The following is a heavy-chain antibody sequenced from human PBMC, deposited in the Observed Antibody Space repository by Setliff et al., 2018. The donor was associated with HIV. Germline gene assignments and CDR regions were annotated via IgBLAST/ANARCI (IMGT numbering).Heavy chain of an antibody. CDR2: ISGSGDST. CDR3: ARGSSWQYYYYYMDV. J-gene: IGHJ6*03. D-gene: IGHD6-13*01. CDR1: GFTFSSHA. V-gene: IGHV3-23*01. Sequence: GGSLRLSCAASGFTFSSHAMSWVRQAPGKGLEWVSDISGSGDSTYYADSVVGRFTISRDNSKNTLFLQMNSLRAEDTAVYYCARGSSWQYYYYYMDVWGKGTTVTSP.